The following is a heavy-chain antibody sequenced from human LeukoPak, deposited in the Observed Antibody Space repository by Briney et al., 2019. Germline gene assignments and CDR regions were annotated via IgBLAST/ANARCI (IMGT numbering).Heavy chain of an antibody. CDR3: AKHSGSYFIYYVDS. Sequence: GGSLRLSCAVSGFTFRSYDMSWVRQAPGKGLECVSTLSGSAYNTYYADSVKGRFPVSRDNSANTLYLQMNSLRAEDTALYYGAKHSGSYFIYYVDSWGQRTVVSVPS. CDR1: GFTFRSYD. J-gene: IGHJ4*02. CDR2: LSGSAYNT. D-gene: IGHD1-26*01. V-gene: IGHV3-23*01.